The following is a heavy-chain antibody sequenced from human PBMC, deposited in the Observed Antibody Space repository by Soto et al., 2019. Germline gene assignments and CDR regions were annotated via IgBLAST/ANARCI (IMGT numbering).Heavy chain of an antibody. Sequence: EVQLVESGGGLVQPGGSLRLSCAASGFTFRTYWLSWVRQVPGKGLEWVANINQDGSEKNYMDSVKGRFTISRDNAKNALYLQMSSLRAEDSALYYCARDGGTSWYSYYYHGMDVWGQGTTVTVSS. J-gene: IGHJ6*02. D-gene: IGHD6-13*01. V-gene: IGHV3-7*05. CDR2: INQDGSEK. CDR1: GFTFRTYW. CDR3: ARDGGTSWYSYYYHGMDV.